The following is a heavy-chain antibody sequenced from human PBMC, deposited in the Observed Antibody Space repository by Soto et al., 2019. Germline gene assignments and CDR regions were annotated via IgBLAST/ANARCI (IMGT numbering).Heavy chain of an antibody. CDR3: VRPYYSSSWFPFDR. CDR1: GFDFGDYY. V-gene: IGHV3-11*01. Sequence: LRLSCTGSGFDFGDYYMSWIRQAPGKGLEWVSYIDSGDGTTYYTDSVKGRFTISRDNAKKTVYLQMSSRRVEDTALYYCVRPYYSSSWFPFDRWGQGTLVTVS. J-gene: IGHJ4*02. D-gene: IGHD6-13*01. CDR2: IDSGDGTT.